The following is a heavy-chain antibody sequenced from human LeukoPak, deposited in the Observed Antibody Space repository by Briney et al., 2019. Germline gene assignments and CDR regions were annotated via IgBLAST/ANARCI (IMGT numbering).Heavy chain of an antibody. CDR1: GGSISSGGYS. CDR3: ARNNVDTAIDY. J-gene: IGHJ4*02. D-gene: IGHD5-18*01. CDR2: IYHSGST. V-gene: IGHV4-30-2*01. Sequence: SETLSLTCAVSGGSISSGGYSWRWIRQPPGKGLEWIGYIYHSGSTYYNPSLKSRVTISVDRSKNQFSLKLSSVTAADTAVYYCARNNVDTAIDYWGQGTLVTVSS.